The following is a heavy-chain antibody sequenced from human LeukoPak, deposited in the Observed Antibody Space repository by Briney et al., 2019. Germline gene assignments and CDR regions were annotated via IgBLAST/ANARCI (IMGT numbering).Heavy chain of an antibody. J-gene: IGHJ4*02. CDR3: ARENSGPDY. CDR2: IKQDGSDK. V-gene: IGHV3-7*01. CDR1: GFTFNTNW. D-gene: IGHD5-12*01. Sequence: GGSQRLSCAASGFTFNTNWMNWVCQAPGKGLEWVANIKQDGSDKYYVESVKGRFTISKDNAKNSLYLQMNSLRAEDTAVYYCARENSGPDYWGQGTLVSVSS.